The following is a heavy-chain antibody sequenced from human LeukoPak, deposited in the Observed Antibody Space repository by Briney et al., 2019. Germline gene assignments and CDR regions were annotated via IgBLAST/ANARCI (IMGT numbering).Heavy chain of an antibody. CDR3: AANGGRSSSESSSDY. J-gene: IGHJ4*02. CDR1: GFTISIYG. V-gene: IGHV3-30*02. D-gene: IGHD6-6*01. Sequence: GGSLRLSCVASGFTISIYGMHWVRQAPGKGLEWVAFIRYDGSNKYFADSVKGRFTISRDNSKNTLYLQTNSLRVEDTAVYFCAANGGRSSSESSSDYWGQGTLVTVSS. CDR2: IRYDGSNK.